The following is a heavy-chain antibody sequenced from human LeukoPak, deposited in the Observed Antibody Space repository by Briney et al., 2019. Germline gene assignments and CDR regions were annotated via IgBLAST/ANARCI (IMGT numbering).Heavy chain of an antibody. V-gene: IGHV4-30-4*01. Sequence: SGTLSLTCTVSGGSISSGDYYWSWIRQPPGKGLEWIGYIYYSGSTYYNPSLKSRVTISVDTSKNQFSLKLSSVTAADTAVYYCARDRGYSYGYGYFDLWGRGALVTVSS. CDR3: ARDRGYSYGYGYFDL. CDR2: IYYSGST. CDR1: GGSISSGDYY. D-gene: IGHD5-18*01. J-gene: IGHJ2*01.